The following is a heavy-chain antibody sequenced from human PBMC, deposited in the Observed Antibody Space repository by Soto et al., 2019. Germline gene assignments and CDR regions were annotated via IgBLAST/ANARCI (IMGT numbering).Heavy chain of an antibody. CDR2: INVYNGNT. V-gene: IGHV1-18*01. Sequence: DSVKVSCKASGYTFTDYGISWVRQAPGQGLEWMGWINVYNGNTKYAQKVQGRVTMTTDTSTSTAYMELRSLRSDDTAVYYCARGVGSGSYYNQYNWFDPWGQGTLVTVSS. CDR3: ARGVGSGSYYNQYNWFDP. D-gene: IGHD3-10*01. CDR1: GYTFTDYG. J-gene: IGHJ5*02.